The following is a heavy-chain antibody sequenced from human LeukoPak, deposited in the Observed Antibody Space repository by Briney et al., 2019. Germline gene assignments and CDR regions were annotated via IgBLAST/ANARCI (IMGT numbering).Heavy chain of an antibody. CDR2: IYYSGST. J-gene: IGHJ4*02. V-gene: IGHV4-39*01. CDR3: ARFYDYFDY. D-gene: IGHD3-16*01. Sequence: SETLSLTCAVYGGSISSSSYYWGWIRQPPGKGLEWIGSIYYSGSTYYNPSLKSRVTISVDTSKNQFSLKLSSVTAADTAVYYCARFYDYFDYWGQGTLVTVSS. CDR1: GGSISSSSYY.